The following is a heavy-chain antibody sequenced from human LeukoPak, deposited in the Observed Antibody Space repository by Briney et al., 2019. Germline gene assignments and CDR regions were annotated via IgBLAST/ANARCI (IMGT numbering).Heavy chain of an antibody. CDR3: AREESIGSYQFLNEY. D-gene: IGHD1-26*01. V-gene: IGHV1-18*01. J-gene: IGHJ4*02. CDR1: GYTFTSYG. CDR2: ISAYNGNT. Sequence: GASVKVSCKASGYTFTSYGISRVRQAPGQGLEWMGWISAYNGNTNYAQKLQGRVTMTTDTSTSTAYMEVRSLRSDDTAVYYCAREESIGSYQFLNEYWGQGTLVTVSS.